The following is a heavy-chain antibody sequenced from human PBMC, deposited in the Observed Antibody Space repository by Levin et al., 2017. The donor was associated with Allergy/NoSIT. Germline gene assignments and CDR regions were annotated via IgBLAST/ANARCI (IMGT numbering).Heavy chain of an antibody. Sequence: PGGSLRLSCAASGFTFSSYAMSWVRQAPGKGLVWVSGISGSGGSTYYADSVKGRFTISRDNSNNTLYLQMNSLRAEDTAVYYCAKVIWVGLEYFQYWGQGTLVTVSS. D-gene: IGHD3-10*01. CDR3: AKVIWVGLEYFQY. V-gene: IGHV3-23*01. CDR1: GFTFSSYA. J-gene: IGHJ1*01. CDR2: ISGSGGST.